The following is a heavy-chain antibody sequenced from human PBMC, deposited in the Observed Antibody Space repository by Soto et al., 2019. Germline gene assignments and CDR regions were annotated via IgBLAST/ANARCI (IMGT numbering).Heavy chain of an antibody. J-gene: IGHJ5*02. V-gene: IGHV4-39*01. D-gene: IGHD2-21*02. CDR2: IYYSGST. CDR1: GGSISSSCYF. CDR3: ARHPSDFWFDP. Sequence: QLQLQESGPGLVKPSETLSLTCSVSGGSISSSCYFWGWIRPPPGKGLEWIGSIYYSGSTYYNPSLKIRVTVSVDTSKNQFSLKLSSVTAADTAVYYCARHPSDFWFDPWGQGTLVAVSS.